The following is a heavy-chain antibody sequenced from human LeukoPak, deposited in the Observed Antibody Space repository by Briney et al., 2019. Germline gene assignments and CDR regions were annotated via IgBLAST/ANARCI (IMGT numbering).Heavy chain of an antibody. CDR2: IYHSGST. V-gene: IGHV4-34*01. CDR1: GGSFSGYS. J-gene: IGHJ6*03. D-gene: IGHD3-3*01. Sequence: SETLSLTCAVYGGSFSGYSWNWIRQPPGKGLEWIGSIYHSGSTYYNPSLKSRVTISVDTSKNQFSLKLSSVTAADTAVYYCAKSRTVWSDYYYYMDVWGKGTTVTVSS. CDR3: AKSRTVWSDYYYYMDV.